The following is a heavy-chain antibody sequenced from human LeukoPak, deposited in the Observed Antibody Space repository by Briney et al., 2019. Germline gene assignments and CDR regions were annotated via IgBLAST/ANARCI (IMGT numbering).Heavy chain of an antibody. D-gene: IGHD3-3*01. CDR2: INHSGST. CDR1: GGSFSGYY. J-gene: IGHJ6*02. CDR3: ARVRAEEWLGLYYYYGMDV. Sequence: PSETLSLTCAVYGGSFSGYYWSWIRQPPGKGLEWIGEINHSGSTNYNPSLKSRVTISVDTSKNQFSLKLSSVTAADTAVYYCARVRAEEWLGLYYYYGMDVWGQGTTVTVSS. V-gene: IGHV4-34*01.